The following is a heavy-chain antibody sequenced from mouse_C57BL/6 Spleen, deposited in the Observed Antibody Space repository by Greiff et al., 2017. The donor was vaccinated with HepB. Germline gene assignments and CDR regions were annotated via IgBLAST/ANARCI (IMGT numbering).Heavy chain of an antibody. CDR1: GYTFTSYW. D-gene: IGHD1-1*01. J-gene: IGHJ2*01. Sequence: QVQLQQPGAELVMPGASVKLSCKASGYTFTSYWMHWVKQRPGQGLEWIGEIDPSDSYTNYNQKFKGKSTLTVDKSSSTAYMQLSSLTSEDSAVYYCARSTTVGNFDYWGQGTTLTVSS. CDR3: ARSTTVGNFDY. CDR2: IDPSDSYT. V-gene: IGHV1-69*01.